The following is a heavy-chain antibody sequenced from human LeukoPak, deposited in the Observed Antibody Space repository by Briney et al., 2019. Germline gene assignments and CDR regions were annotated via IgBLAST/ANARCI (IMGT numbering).Heavy chain of an antibody. CDR2: ISYSGST. V-gene: IGHV4-59*08. CDR1: GAPISSYY. Sequence: SETLSLTCTVSGAPISSYYWSWIRQPPGKGLEWIGYISYSGSTNYNPSLKSRVTISADTSKNQASLTLSSVTAADTAVYYCARHPELYFFDYWGQGTLVTVSS. D-gene: IGHD3-10*01. CDR3: ARHPELYFFDY. J-gene: IGHJ4*02.